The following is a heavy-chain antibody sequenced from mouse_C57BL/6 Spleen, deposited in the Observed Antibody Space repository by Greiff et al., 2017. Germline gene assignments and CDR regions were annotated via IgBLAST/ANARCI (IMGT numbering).Heavy chain of an antibody. CDR2: ISSGGSYT. Sequence: VHLVESGGDLVKPGGSLKLSCAASGFTFSSYGMSWVRQTPDKRLEWVATISSGGSYTYYPDSVKGRFTISRDNAKNTLYLQMSSLKSEDTAMYYCARHSRFITTVVAPGYFDYGGQGTTLTVSS. V-gene: IGHV5-6*01. CDR1: GFTFSSYG. J-gene: IGHJ2*01. CDR3: ARHSRFITTVVAPGYFDY. D-gene: IGHD1-1*01.